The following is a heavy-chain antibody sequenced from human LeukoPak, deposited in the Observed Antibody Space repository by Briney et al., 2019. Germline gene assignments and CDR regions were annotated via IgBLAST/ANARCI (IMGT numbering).Heavy chain of an antibody. J-gene: IGHJ4*02. CDR3: ASHPLLPTDPWVPNYFDY. D-gene: IGHD1-1*01. CDR2: IFYSGST. V-gene: IGHV4-39*01. Sequence: KTSETLSLTCTVSGGSISSYYWGWIRQPPGKGLEWIGSIFYSGSTYYNPSLKSRVTISVDTSKNQFSLKLTSVTAADTAVYYCASHPLLPTDPWVPNYFDYWGQGTLVTVSS. CDR1: GGSISSYY.